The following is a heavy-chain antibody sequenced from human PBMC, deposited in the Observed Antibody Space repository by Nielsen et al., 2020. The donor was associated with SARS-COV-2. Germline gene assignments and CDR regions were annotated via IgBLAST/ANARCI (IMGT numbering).Heavy chain of an antibody. V-gene: IGHV4-39*02. CDR1: GGSLSSRNYY. CDR2: IYYSGSV. Sequence: SETLSLTCTVSGGSLSSRNYYWGWIRQPPGKGLEWIGTIYYSGSVSYNPSLRSRVTISVDTSKKHFSLKLTSVTAADTAVYFRARGDIAVVPAAMFRGDDAFDIWGQGTMVGVSS. J-gene: IGHJ3*02. CDR3: ARGDIAVVPAAMFRGDDAFDI. D-gene: IGHD2-2*01.